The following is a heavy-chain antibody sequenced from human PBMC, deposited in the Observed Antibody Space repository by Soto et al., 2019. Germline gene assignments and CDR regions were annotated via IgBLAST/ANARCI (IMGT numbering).Heavy chain of an antibody. D-gene: IGHD2-2*01. CDR2: ISAYNSNT. J-gene: IGHJ5*02. V-gene: IGHV1-18*01. Sequence: EASVKVSCKASGYTFTSYGISWVRQAPGQGLEWKGWISAYNSNTNYAQKLQGRVTMTTDTSTSTAYMELSILSSDDTAVYYCARVGYIVLVPAAIFLPPPNNWFDPWGQGTLVTVSS. CDR3: ARVGYIVLVPAAIFLPPPNNWFDP. CDR1: GYTFTSYG.